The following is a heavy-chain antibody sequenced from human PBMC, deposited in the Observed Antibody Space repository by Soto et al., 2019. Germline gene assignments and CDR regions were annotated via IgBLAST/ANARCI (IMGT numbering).Heavy chain of an antibody. V-gene: IGHV3-30*18. CDR2: ISYDGSNK. CDR1: GFTFSSYG. CDR3: AKGVSGYSGYVKDWHFDL. J-gene: IGHJ2*01. D-gene: IGHD5-12*01. Sequence: QVQLVESGGGVVQPGRSLRLSCAASGFTFSSYGMHWVRQAPGKGLEWVAVISYDGSNKYYADSVKGRFTISRDNSKNTLYLQMNSLGADDTAVYYCAKGVSGYSGYVKDWHFDLWGRGTLVTVSS.